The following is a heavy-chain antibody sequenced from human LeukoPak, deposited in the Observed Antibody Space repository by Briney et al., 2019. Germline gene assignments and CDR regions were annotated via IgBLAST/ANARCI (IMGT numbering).Heavy chain of an antibody. V-gene: IGHV5-51*01. CDR3: AKQGGPLRPFDY. J-gene: IGHJ4*02. CDR1: GYSFTSYW. CDR2: IYPGDSDT. D-gene: IGHD3-3*01. Sequence: HGESLKISCKGSGYSFTSYWIGWVRQMPGKGLEWMGTIYPGDSDTRYSPSFQGQISISADKSISTAYLQWRSLKASDTAMYYCAKQGGPLRPFDYWGQGTLVTVSS.